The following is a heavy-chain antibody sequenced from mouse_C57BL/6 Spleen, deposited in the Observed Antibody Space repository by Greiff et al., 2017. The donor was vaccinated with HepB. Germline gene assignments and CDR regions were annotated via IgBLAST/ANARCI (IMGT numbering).Heavy chain of an antibody. V-gene: IGHV2-2*01. CDR1: GFSLTSYG. Sequence: QVQLKESGPGLVQPSQSLSITCTVSGFSLTSYGVHWVRQSPGKGLEWLGVIWSGGSTDYNAAFISRLSISKDNSKSQVFFKMNSLQADDTAIYYCARTGVTTGAWFAYWGQGTLVTVSA. CDR2: IWSGGST. D-gene: IGHD2-2*01. CDR3: ARTGVTTGAWFAY. J-gene: IGHJ3*01.